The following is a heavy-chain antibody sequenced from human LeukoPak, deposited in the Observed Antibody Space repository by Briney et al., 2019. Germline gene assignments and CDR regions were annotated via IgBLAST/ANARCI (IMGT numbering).Heavy chain of an antibody. V-gene: IGHV4-4*07. CDR3: ARGVTMHYMDV. Sequence: PSETLSLTCTVSGVSISSYYWTWIRQPAGKGLEWIGRTHTSGTTNYNPSLKSRVTMSVDTSKNQFSLKLTSVTAADTAVYYCARGVTMHYMDVWGKGTTVTVSS. J-gene: IGHJ6*03. D-gene: IGHD3-10*01. CDR2: THTSGTT. CDR1: GVSISSYY.